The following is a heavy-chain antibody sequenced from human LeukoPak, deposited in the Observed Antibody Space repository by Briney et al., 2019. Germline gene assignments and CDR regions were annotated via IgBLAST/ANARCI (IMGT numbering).Heavy chain of an antibody. J-gene: IGHJ6*03. V-gene: IGHV3-66*02. CDR2: TYSDDRA. Sequence: PGGSLRLSCVASGFTVNRNVMSWVRQAPGKGLEWVSLTYSDDRAFYADSVKGRFTISRNKSKNTLFLQMSSLKPEDTAIYYCARDLAGFEEPRYYYYMDVWGKGTTVTVSS. CDR1: GFTVNRNV. D-gene: IGHD1-14*01. CDR3: ARDLAGFEEPRYYYYMDV.